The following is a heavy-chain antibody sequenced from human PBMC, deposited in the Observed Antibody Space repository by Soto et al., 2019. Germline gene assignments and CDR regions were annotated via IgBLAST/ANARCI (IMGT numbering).Heavy chain of an antibody. V-gene: IGHV3-48*02. J-gene: IGHJ4*02. CDR2: ISSNSVTI. Sequence: GGSLRLSCGASGFIFSKYSMNWVRQAPGKGLEWLSYISSNSVTIYYADSVRGRFTIFRDNAKNSLYLQMNSLRDEDAAVYYCAALLGGVFDYWGQGTLVTVSS. CDR3: AALLGGVFDY. CDR1: GFIFSKYS. D-gene: IGHD2-15*01.